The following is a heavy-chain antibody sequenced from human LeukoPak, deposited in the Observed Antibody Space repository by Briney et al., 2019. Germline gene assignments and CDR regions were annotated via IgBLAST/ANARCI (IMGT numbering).Heavy chain of an antibody. V-gene: IGHV4-38-2*02. D-gene: IGHD3-3*01. Sequence: SETLSLTCTVSGYSISSGYYWGWIRQPPGKGLEWIGSIYHSGSTNYNPSLKSRVTMSVDTSKNQFSLKLSSVTAADTAVYYCARGQYDFWSGYLFDYWGQGTLVTVSS. CDR2: IYHSGST. CDR3: ARGQYDFWSGYLFDY. CDR1: GYSISSGYY. J-gene: IGHJ4*02.